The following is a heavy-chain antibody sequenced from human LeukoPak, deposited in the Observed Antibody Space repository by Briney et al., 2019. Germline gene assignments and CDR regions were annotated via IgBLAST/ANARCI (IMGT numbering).Heavy chain of an antibody. J-gene: IGHJ4*02. V-gene: IGHV3-66*01. CDR3: ARPGSASGYWVH. CDR2: IHSGGRT. CDR1: GFSVSNNY. Sequence: PGGSLRLSCAASGFSVSNNYLSWVRQPPGKVLEWVSVIHSGGRTKYADSVRDRFTISRDTAKNTVYLQMNSLRVDDTAAYYCARPGSASGYWVHWGQGTLVTVSS. D-gene: IGHD3-3*01.